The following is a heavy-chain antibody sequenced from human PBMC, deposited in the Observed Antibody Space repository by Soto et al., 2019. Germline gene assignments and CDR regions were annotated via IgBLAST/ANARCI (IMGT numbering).Heavy chain of an antibody. D-gene: IGHD2-15*01. CDR1: GFTFSSYG. CDR3: ATDRARYCGTGSCNTTFHY. V-gene: IGHV3-30*03. Sequence: QVPLVESGGGVVQPGRSLRLSCAASGFTFSSYGMHWVRQAPGKGLEWVAVISYDGSNKYYEDSVKGRFTISRDKSKNAPQLQMIGLLAADTAACSCATDRARYCGTGSCNTTFHYWGQGTLVTFSS. CDR2: ISYDGSNK. J-gene: IGHJ4*02.